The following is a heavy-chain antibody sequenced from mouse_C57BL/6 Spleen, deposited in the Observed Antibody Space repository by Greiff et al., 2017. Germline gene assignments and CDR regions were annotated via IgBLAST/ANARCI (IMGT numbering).Heavy chain of an antibody. Sequence: QVQLQQPGAELVKPGASVKLSCKASGYTFTSYWMQWVKQRPGQGLEWIGEIAPSDSYTNYNQKFKGKATLTVDTSSSTAYMQLRSLTSEDSAVYYCARWPLGDFDYWGQGTTLTVSS. CDR1: GYTFTSYW. J-gene: IGHJ2*01. CDR2: IAPSDSYT. CDR3: ARWPLGDFDY. V-gene: IGHV1-50*01. D-gene: IGHD4-1*01.